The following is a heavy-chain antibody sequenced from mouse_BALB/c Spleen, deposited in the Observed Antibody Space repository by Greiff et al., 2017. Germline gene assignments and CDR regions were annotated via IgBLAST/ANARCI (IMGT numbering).Heavy chain of an antibody. CDR2: ISSGSSTI. CDR3: ARSRGQGGYFDV. CDR1: GFTFSSFG. Sequence: VKLVESGGGLVQPGGSRKLSCAASGFTFSSFGMHWVCQAPEKGLEWVAYISSGSSTIYYADTVKGRFTISRDNPKNTLFLQMTSLRSEDTAMYYCARSRGQGGYFDVWGAGTTVTVSS. D-gene: IGHD6-1*01. V-gene: IGHV5-17*02. J-gene: IGHJ1*01.